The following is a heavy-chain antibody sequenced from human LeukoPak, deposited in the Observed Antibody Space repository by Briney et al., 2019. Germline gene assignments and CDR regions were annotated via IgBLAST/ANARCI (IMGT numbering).Heavy chain of an antibody. CDR1: GFTFSSYA. CDR3: ARVPRTGYSYGYSYYYGMDV. J-gene: IGHJ6*02. D-gene: IGHD5-18*01. V-gene: IGHV3-64*01. CDR2: ISSNGGTT. Sequence: PGGSLRLSCAASGFTFSSYAMHWVRQAPGKGLEYVSAISSNGGTTYYANSVKGRFTISRDNSKNTLHLQMGSLRAEDMAVYYCARVPRTGYSYGYSYYYGMDVWGQGTTVTVSS.